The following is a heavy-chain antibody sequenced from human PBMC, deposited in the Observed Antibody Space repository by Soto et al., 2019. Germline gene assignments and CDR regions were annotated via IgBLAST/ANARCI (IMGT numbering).Heavy chain of an antibody. D-gene: IGHD3-9*01. J-gene: IGHJ4*02. V-gene: IGHV4-39*01. Sequence: QLQLQESGPALVRPSETLSLNCVVSGGSTSSTIHYWGWIRQPPGKGLEWIGSMSHSGSTHYNPSLKSPINITADKSKNPFSLALTTVTPADTAVYFCARHMDYNILTGYFDWGQGTLVTVSS. CDR2: MSHSGST. CDR3: ARHMDYNILTGYFD. CDR1: GGSTSSTIHY.